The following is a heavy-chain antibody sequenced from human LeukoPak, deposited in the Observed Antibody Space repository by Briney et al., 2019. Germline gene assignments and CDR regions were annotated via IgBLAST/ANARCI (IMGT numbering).Heavy chain of an antibody. Sequence: SETLSLTCTVSGGSISSSSYYWGWIRQPPGKGLEWIGSIYYSGSTYYNPSLKSRVTISVDTSKNQFSLKLSSVTAADTAVYYCAREDWTIPHAQGELLGVFDPWGQETLVTVPS. J-gene: IGHJ5*02. CDR3: AREDWTIPHAQGELLGVFDP. D-gene: IGHD1-26*01. CDR1: GGSISSSSYY. V-gene: IGHV4-39*07. CDR2: IYYSGST.